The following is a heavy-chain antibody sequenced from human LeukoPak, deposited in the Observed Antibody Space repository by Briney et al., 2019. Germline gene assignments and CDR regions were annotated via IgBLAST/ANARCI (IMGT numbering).Heavy chain of an antibody. CDR2: IYYSGSA. Sequence: SETLSLTCSVSGGSISRSRDYRGWIRQPPGKGLEWIGSIYYSGSAYYNPSLESRVTISVDSSKNQFSLKLPSVTAADTAVYYCAKLWGGQNWNDDWGQGTLVTVSS. J-gene: IGHJ5*02. CDR1: GGSISRSRDY. V-gene: IGHV4-39*01. D-gene: IGHD3-16*01. CDR3: AKLWGGQNWNDD.